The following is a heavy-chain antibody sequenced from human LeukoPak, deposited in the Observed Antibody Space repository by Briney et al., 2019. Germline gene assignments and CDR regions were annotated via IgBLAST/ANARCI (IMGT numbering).Heavy chain of an antibody. CDR3: AREVVVPAAIRAYYYYYMDV. D-gene: IGHD2-2*02. CDR1: GGSISSHY. CDR2: IYYSGST. Sequence: PSETLSLTCTVSGGSISSHYWSWIRQPPGKGLEWTGYIYYSGSTNYNPSLKSRVTISVDTSKNQFSLKLSSVTAADTAVYYCAREVVVPAAIRAYYYYYMDVWGKGTTVTVSS. J-gene: IGHJ6*03. V-gene: IGHV4-59*11.